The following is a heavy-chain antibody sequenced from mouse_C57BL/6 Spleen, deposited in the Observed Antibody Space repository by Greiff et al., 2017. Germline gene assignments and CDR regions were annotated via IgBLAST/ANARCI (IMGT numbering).Heavy chain of an antibody. Sequence: VQLQQSGAELVKPGASVKISCKASGYAFSSYWMNWVKQRPGKGLEWIGQIYPGDGDTNYNGKFKCKATLTADKSSNTAYMQLSSLTTEDSAVYFCARQGSGPFAYWGQGTLVTVSA. CDR1: GYAFSSYW. V-gene: IGHV1-80*01. CDR2: IYPGDGDT. J-gene: IGHJ3*01. CDR3: ARQGSGPFAY. D-gene: IGHD4-1*01.